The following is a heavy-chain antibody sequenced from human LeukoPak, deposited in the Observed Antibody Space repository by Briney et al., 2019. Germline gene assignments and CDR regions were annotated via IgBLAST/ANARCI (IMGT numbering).Heavy chain of an antibody. CDR2: RYSGGST. V-gene: IGHV3-66*02. D-gene: IGHD3-16*01. CDR3: AATQEGVDY. CDR1: GFTVTGNY. J-gene: IGHJ4*02. Sequence: GGSLRLSCAASGFTVTGNYMSWVRQAPGKGLEWVSVRYSGGSTYYVDCVRGRFTISRDNSRNTLYLQMNSLRAEDTAVYYCAATQEGVDYWGQGTLVTVSS.